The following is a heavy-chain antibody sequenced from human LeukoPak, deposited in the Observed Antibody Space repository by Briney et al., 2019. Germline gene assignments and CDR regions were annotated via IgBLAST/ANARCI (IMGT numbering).Heavy chain of an antibody. CDR1: GGSISSYY. CDR2: ISYSGST. J-gene: IGHJ5*02. V-gene: IGHV4-59*01. D-gene: IGHD1-1*01. Sequence: TSETLSLTCTVSGGSISSYYWSWIRQPPGKGLEWIGYISYSGSTNFNPSLKSRVTISVDTSKNQFSLKLSSVTAADTVVYYCAREGTAGTNLNWFDPWGQGTLVTVSS. CDR3: AREGTAGTNLNWFDP.